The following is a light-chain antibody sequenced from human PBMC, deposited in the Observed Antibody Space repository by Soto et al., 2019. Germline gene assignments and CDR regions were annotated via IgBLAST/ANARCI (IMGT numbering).Light chain of an antibody. Sequence: DLQMTQSPSSVSASVGDRVTITCRASQDISDGLARHQQKPGEAPKLLIYSATTLHSGVPSRFSGSGSGTDFTLTISSLQPEDFATYYCQQGHTFPLTFGGGTKVEIK. CDR3: QQGHTFPLT. CDR1: QDISDG. CDR2: SAT. J-gene: IGKJ4*01. V-gene: IGKV1-12*01.